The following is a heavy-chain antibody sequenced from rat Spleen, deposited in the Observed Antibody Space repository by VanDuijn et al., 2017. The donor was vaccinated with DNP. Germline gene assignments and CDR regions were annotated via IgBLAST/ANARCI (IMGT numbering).Heavy chain of an antibody. CDR3: VTRQSGNFHY. Sequence: EVQLVESGGGLVQPGRSLKLSCAASGFVFSNHGMAWVRQAPKKGLEWVATITYDGSRTYCRDSVKGRFTISRDNTKSTLYLQIDSLRSEDTATYYCVTRQSGNFHYWGQGVMVTVSS. D-gene: IGHD3-8*01. J-gene: IGHJ2*01. CDR2: ITYDGSRT. CDR1: GFVFSNHG. V-gene: IGHV5S10*01.